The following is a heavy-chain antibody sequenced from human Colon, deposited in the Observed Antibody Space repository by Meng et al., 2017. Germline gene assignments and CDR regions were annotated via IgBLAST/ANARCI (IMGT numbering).Heavy chain of an antibody. J-gene: IGHJ4*02. CDR1: GGSVSSGSYY. V-gene: IGHV4-61*01. D-gene: IGHD1-26*01. CDR2: IYYSGST. CDR3: ARVRRSGDDFDY. Sequence: QGQLQESGPGLVGPSETLSLTCTVSGGSVSSGSYYWSWIRQPPGKGLEWIGYIYYSGSTNYNPSLKSRVTISVDTSKNQFSLRLTSVTAADTAVYYCARVRRSGDDFDYWGQGTLVTVSS.